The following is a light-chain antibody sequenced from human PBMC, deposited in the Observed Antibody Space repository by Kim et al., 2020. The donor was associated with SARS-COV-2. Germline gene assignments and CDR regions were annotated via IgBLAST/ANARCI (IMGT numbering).Light chain of an antibody. CDR3: ATWDSSLSVGV. V-gene: IGLV1-51*01. J-gene: IGLJ3*02. CDR1: SSKIGNNY. CDR2: DDN. Sequence: QSVLTQPPSVSAAPGQKVTISCSGSSSKIGNNYVSWYQHLPGTAPKLLISDDNKRPSGIPDRFSGSKSGTSATLGITGLQTGDEADYYCATWDSSLSVGVFGGGTQLTVL.